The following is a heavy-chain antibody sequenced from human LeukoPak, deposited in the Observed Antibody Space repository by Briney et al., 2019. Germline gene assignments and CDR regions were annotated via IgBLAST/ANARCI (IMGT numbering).Heavy chain of an antibody. CDR1: GGSISSGGYS. Sequence: PSQTLSLTCAVSGGSISSGGYSWIWIRRPPGKGLEWIGYIYHSGSTYYNPSLKSRVTISVDRSKNQFSLKLSSVTAADTAVYYCARVEGSSRAFDIWGQGTMVTVSS. J-gene: IGHJ3*02. CDR2: IYHSGST. V-gene: IGHV4-30-2*01. CDR3: ARVEGSSRAFDI. D-gene: IGHD2-2*01.